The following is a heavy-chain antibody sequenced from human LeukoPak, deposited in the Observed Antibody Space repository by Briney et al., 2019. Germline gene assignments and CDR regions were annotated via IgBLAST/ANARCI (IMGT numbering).Heavy chain of an antibody. Sequence: GGSLRLPCAVSGLIFRSYWMSWVRQAPGKGLEWVANINQDGSEKYFVDSVKGRFTISRDNAKNSLHLQMNTLRAEDTAVYYCARERDGRFFDYWGQGTLVTVSS. J-gene: IGHJ4*02. CDR1: GLIFRSYW. D-gene: IGHD5-24*01. CDR3: ARERDGRFFDY. V-gene: IGHV3-7*01. CDR2: INQDGSEK.